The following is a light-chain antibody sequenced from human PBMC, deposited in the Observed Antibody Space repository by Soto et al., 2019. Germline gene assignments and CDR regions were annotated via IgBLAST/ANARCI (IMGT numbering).Light chain of an antibody. CDR3: KQALQTPYT. V-gene: IGKV2-28*01. Sequence: EIVLTQSPPSMTVTPGEPASISCRSSQRLLQSNGNTFLDWYLQTPGQSPQLLIYLGSNRASGVPDRFSGSEAGTDFTLKISRVEAEDVGVYYCKQALQTPYTFGQGTKLEIK. J-gene: IGKJ2*01. CDR2: LGS. CDR1: QRLLQSNGNTF.